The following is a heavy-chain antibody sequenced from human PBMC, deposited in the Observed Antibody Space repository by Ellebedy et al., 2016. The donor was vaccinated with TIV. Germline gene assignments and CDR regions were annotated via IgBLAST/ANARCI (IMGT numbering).Heavy chain of an antibody. D-gene: IGHD6-19*01. V-gene: IGHV1-46*01. CDR3: ARAPSVDPHMDV. Sequence: AASVKVSCKASGYTFTRYYMHWVRQAPGQGLEWMGIINPTAGSTSSAQKFQGRVTMTSDTSTGTVYMELSSLRSEDTAVYYCARAPSVDPHMDVWGQGTTVTVSS. J-gene: IGHJ6*02. CDR1: GYTFTRYY. CDR2: INPTAGST.